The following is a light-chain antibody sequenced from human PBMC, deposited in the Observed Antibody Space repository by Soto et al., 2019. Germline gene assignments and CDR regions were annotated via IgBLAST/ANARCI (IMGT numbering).Light chain of an antibody. J-gene: IGKJ4*01. CDR2: DAS. Sequence: EIVMTQSPATLSVSPGERATLSCRASQSVSSNLAWYQQKPGQAPSLLIYDASTRATGIPARFSGSGSGTESTLTISSLQSEDFAVYYCQQYNNWPLLTFAGGTKVEIK. CDR1: QSVSSN. V-gene: IGKV3D-15*01. CDR3: QQYNNWPLLT.